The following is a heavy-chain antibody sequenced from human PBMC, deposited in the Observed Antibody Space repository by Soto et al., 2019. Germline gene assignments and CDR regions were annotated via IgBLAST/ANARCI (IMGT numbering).Heavy chain of an antibody. CDR3: TTVEFAFLSGYTSYFDP. CDR2: IKNKLDGGTT. CDR1: GMTFINAW. V-gene: IGHV3-15*05. D-gene: IGHD3-3*01. Sequence: PGGSLRLSCTASGMTFINAWMNWVRQAPGKGPEWVGRIKNKLDGGTTDYAAPVKGRFNISRDDSKNTLYLQMNSLRTEDTAVYYCTTVEFAFLSGYTSYFDPWGRGTLVTVSS. J-gene: IGHJ5*02.